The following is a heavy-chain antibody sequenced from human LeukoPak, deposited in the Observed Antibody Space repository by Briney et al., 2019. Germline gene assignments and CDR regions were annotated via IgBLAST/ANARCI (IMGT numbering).Heavy chain of an antibody. J-gene: IGHJ4*02. V-gene: IGHV4-39*07. Sequence: KPSETLSLTCTVSGGSISSSSYYWGWLRQPPGKGLEWIGSIYYSGSTYYNPSLKSRVTISVDTSKNQFSLKLSSVTAADTAVYYCARGRRIAAAGSAWITRGYYFDYWGQGTLVTVSS. CDR3: ARGRRIAAAGSAWITRGYYFDY. CDR2: IYYSGST. CDR1: GGSISSSSYY. D-gene: IGHD6-13*01.